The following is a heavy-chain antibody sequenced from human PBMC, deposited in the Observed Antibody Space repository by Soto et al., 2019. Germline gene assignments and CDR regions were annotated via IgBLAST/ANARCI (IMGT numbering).Heavy chain of an antibody. D-gene: IGHD3-22*01. J-gene: IGHJ2*01. CDR2: ISSSSSTI. CDR3: ARFDGGYYDSSSYWYFDL. Sequence: GGSLRLSCAASGFTFSSYSMNWVRQAPGKGLEWVSYISSSSSTIYYADSVKGRFTISRDNAKNSLYLQMNSLRAEDTAVYYCARFDGGYYDSSSYWYFDLWGRGTLVTVSS. V-gene: IGHV3-48*04. CDR1: GFTFSSYS.